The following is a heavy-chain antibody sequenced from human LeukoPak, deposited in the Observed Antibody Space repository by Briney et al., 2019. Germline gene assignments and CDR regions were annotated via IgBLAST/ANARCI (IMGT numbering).Heavy chain of an antibody. Sequence: PGGSLRLSCAASGFTFSSYSMNWVRQAPGKGLEWVSSISSSSSYIYYADSVKGRFTISRDNAKKSLYLQMNSLRAEDTAVYYCASNFNYYDSSGYYSLFDYWGQGTLVTVSS. V-gene: IGHV3-21*01. CDR3: ASNFNYYDSSGYYSLFDY. D-gene: IGHD3-22*01. CDR1: GFTFSSYS. CDR2: ISSSSSYI. J-gene: IGHJ4*02.